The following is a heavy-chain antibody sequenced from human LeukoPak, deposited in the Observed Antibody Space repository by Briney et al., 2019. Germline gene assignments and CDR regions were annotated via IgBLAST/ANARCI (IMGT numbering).Heavy chain of an antibody. CDR3: ARELWFGQRYYYYGMDV. Sequence: SQTLSLTCAISGDSVSSNSAAWNWIRQSPSRGLEWLGRTYYRSKWYNDYAVSVKSRITINPDTSKNQFSLQLNSVTPEDTAVYYCARELWFGQRYYYYGMDVWDQGTTVTVSS. J-gene: IGHJ6*02. CDR2: TYYRSKWYN. D-gene: IGHD3-10*01. V-gene: IGHV6-1*01. CDR1: GDSVSSNSAA.